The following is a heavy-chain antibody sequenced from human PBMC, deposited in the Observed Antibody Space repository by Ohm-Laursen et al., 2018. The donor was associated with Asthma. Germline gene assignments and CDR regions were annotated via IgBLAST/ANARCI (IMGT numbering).Heavy chain of an antibody. V-gene: IGHV4-59*02. CDR2: MFSSGGA. Sequence: SETLSLTCGVSGGPVSGYYWSWVRQPPGRELEWIAYMFSSGGANYNPSLKSRVTLSTDTSKNQVSLRLSSVTAADTALYFCARLDWAQSMFDSWGQGTLVTVSS. D-gene: IGHD3-9*01. J-gene: IGHJ4*02. CDR1: GGPVSGYY. CDR3: ARLDWAQSMFDS.